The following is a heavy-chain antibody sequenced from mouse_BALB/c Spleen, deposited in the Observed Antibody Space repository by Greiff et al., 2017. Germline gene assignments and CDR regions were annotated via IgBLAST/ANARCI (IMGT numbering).Heavy chain of an antibody. V-gene: IGHV2-9*02. CDR1: GFSLTSYG. CDR2: IWAGGST. CDR3: ARIYYGPYYAMDY. J-gene: IGHJ4*01. D-gene: IGHD2-1*01. Sequence: QVQLKQSGPGLVAPSQSLSITCTVSGFSLTSYGVHWVRQPPGKGLEWLGVIWAGGSTNYNSALMSRLSISKDNSKSQVFLKMNSLQTDDTAMYYCARIYYGPYYAMDYWGQGTSVTVSS.